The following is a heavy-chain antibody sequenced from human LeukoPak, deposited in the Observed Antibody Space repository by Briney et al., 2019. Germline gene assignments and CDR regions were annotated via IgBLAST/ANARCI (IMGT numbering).Heavy chain of an antibody. J-gene: IGHJ4*02. V-gene: IGHV4-59*01. CDR2: IYYSGST. Sequence: SETLSLTCTVSGGSISTYYWSWIRQVPGKGLEWIGYIYYSGSTNYNPSLKSRATMSVDTSKNQFSLNLSSVTAADTAVYYCARTLIAPRQNCFDYWGQGTLVTVSS. CDR1: GGSISTYY. D-gene: IGHD6-6*01. CDR3: ARTLIAPRQNCFDY.